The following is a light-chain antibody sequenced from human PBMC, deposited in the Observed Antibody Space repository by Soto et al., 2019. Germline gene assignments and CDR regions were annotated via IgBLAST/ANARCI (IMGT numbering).Light chain of an antibody. CDR3: LQEYNYPRT. CDR2: GAT. Sequence: ALQMTQSPSSLSASVGDRVTITCRASQDIRTELGWYQQKPGKAPKLLIYGATTLQSGVPSRFSGSGAGTDFTLTSSGLQPEDFATYYCLQEYNYPRTFCQGTKVEVK. J-gene: IGKJ1*01. V-gene: IGKV1-6*01. CDR1: QDIRTE.